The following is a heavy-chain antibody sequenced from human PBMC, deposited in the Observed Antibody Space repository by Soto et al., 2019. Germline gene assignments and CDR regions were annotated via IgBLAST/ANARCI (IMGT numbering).Heavy chain of an antibody. D-gene: IGHD2-21*02. CDR2: ISNDGSDE. J-gene: IGHJ4*02. CDR3: AKDRRKWGDLASEK. V-gene: IGHV3-30*18. CDR1: GFTFSKSG. Sequence: QVQLVESGGGVVQPGRSLRLSCAASGFTFSKSGMHWVRQAPGKGLEWVAAISNDGSDEYYADSVQGRFNISRDNSKNTLSLQMNSLRFEDTALYFCAKDRRKWGDLASEKWGQGTLVTVSS.